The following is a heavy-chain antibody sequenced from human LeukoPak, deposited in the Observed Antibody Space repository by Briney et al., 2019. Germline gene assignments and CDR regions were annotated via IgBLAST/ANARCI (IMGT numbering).Heavy chain of an antibody. V-gene: IGHV5-10-1*01. Sequence: GASLKISCQGSGSSFTSYWISWVRQLPGKGLEWMGRIDPSDSYTNYSPSFQGHVTISADKSISTAYLQWSSLKASDTAMYYCARVGGSSARDWFDPWGQGTLVTVSS. CDR1: GSSFTSYW. CDR2: IDPSDSYT. CDR3: ARVGGSSARDWFDP. D-gene: IGHD6-19*01. J-gene: IGHJ5*02.